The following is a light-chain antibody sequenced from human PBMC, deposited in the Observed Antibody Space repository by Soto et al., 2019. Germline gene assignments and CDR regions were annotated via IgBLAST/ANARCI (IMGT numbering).Light chain of an antibody. J-gene: IGLJ3*02. CDR3: AAWDDILSGVV. Sequence: QSVLTQPPSASGTPGQRVTLSCSGGSSNIGFNAVNWYQQLPGAAPKLLMHGNSQRPSGVPERFSGSKSGTSASLAIIGLRTEDEADYYWAAWDDILSGVVFGGGTKLTVL. CDR1: SSNIGFNA. CDR2: GNS. V-gene: IGLV1-47*02.